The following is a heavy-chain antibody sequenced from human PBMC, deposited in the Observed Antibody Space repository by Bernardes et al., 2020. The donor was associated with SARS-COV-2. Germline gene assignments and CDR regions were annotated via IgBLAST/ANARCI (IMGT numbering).Heavy chain of an antibody. CDR1: GGSISGYY. D-gene: IGHD1-20*01. Sequence: LSLTCTISGGSISGYYWSWIRQPPGKGLEWIGFISHTGRTHYNPSLKSRVAISSDTSKSQFSLRLTSVTATDTAVYHCARHRYDWDDGEDDAFDIWGQGTMVSVFS. J-gene: IGHJ3*02. CDR2: ISHTGRT. V-gene: IGHV4-59*08. CDR3: ARHRYDWDDGEDDAFDI.